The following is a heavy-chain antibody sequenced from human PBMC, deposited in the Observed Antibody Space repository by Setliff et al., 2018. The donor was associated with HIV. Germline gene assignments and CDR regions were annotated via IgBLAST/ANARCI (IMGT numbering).Heavy chain of an antibody. Sequence: SETLSLTCPVSGYSISSGCYWGWIRQPPGKGLEWIGNIHHSGSVYYNLSLKRRVTISVDTSKNQFPLKLSSVTAADTAVYYCARRSGWFYDYWGQGTLVTVSS. CDR3: ARRSGWFYDY. V-gene: IGHV4-38-2*01. J-gene: IGHJ4*02. CDR1: GYSISSGCY. CDR2: IHHSGSV. D-gene: IGHD6-19*01.